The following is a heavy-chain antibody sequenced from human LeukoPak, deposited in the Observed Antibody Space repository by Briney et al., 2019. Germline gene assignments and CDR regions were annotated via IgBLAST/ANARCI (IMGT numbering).Heavy chain of an antibody. J-gene: IGHJ3*02. CDR2: INHSEST. D-gene: IGHD2-15*01. CDR3: ATPLRGTPNAFDI. CDR1: GGSFSVYY. Sequence: SETLSLTCAVYGGSFSVYYWSWIRQPPGKGLEWIGEINHSESTNYNPSLKSRVTISVDTSKNQFSLKLSSGTAADTAVYYCATPLRGTPNAFDIWGQGTMVTVSS. V-gene: IGHV4-34*01.